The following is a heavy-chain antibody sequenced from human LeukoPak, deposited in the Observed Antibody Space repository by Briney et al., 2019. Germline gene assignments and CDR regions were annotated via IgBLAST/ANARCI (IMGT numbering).Heavy chain of an antibody. CDR3: AKPPHGVLMVYAKGGAFDI. D-gene: IGHD2-8*01. CDR1: GFTFSSYG. J-gene: IGHJ3*02. Sequence: GGSLRLSCAASGFTFSSYGMHWVRQAPGKRLEWVAFIRYDGSNKYYADSVKGRFTISRDNSKNTLYLQMNSLRAEDTAVYYCAKPPHGVLMVYAKGGAFDIWGQGTMVTVSS. V-gene: IGHV3-30*02. CDR2: IRYDGSNK.